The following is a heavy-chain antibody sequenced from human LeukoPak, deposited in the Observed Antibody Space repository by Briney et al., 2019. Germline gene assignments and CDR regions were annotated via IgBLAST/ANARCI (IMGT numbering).Heavy chain of an antibody. Sequence: SETLSLTCTVSGGSISSYYWSWIRQPAGKGLEWIGRIYTSGSTNYNPSLKSRVTMSVDTSKNQFSLKLSSVTAADTAVYYCARDLTYYYDSSGYYPFDPWGQGTLVTVSS. J-gene: IGHJ5*02. V-gene: IGHV4-4*07. CDR1: GGSISSYY. D-gene: IGHD3-22*01. CDR3: ARDLTYYYDSSGYYPFDP. CDR2: IYTSGST.